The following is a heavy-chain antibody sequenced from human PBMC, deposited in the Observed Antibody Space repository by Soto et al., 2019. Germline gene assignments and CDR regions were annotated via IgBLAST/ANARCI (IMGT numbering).Heavy chain of an antibody. V-gene: IGHV4-31*03. CDR3: ARVSRGYSYGYIDY. J-gene: IGHJ4*02. CDR1: GGSISSGGYY. CDR2: IYDSGST. D-gene: IGHD5-18*01. Sequence: SETLSLTCTVAGGSISSGGYYWSWIRQHQGKGLEWIGYIYDSGSTYYNPSLKSRVTISVDTSKNQFSLKLSSVTAADTAVYYCARVSRGYSYGYIDYWGQGTLLTVSS.